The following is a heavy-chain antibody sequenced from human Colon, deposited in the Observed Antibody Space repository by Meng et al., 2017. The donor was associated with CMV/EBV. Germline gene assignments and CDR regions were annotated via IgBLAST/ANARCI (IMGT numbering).Heavy chain of an antibody. Sequence: GESLKLSCKGSGYIFTTYYIVWVRQMPGKGLEWMGMIHPGDSDTRYSPSFQGQVTISADKSISTAYLQWSSLKASDTAMYYCARHVRPYGMDVWGQGTTVTVSS. CDR3: ARHVRPYGMDV. CDR1: GYIFTTYY. V-gene: IGHV5-51*01. D-gene: IGHD3-10*02. CDR2: IHPGDSDT. J-gene: IGHJ6*02.